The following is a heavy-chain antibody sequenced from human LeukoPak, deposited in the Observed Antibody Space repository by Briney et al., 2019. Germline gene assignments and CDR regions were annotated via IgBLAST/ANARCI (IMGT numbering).Heavy chain of an antibody. CDR3: ARVISSGYNYYYYYMDV. CDR1: GGSISSYY. Sequence: SETLSLTCTVSGGSISSYYWSWIRQPPGKGLEWIGSIYYSGSTYYNPSLKSRVTISVDTSKNQFSLKLSSVTAADTAVYYCARVISSGYNYYYYYMDVWGKGTTVTISS. D-gene: IGHD3-22*01. J-gene: IGHJ6*03. CDR2: IYYSGST. V-gene: IGHV4-59*04.